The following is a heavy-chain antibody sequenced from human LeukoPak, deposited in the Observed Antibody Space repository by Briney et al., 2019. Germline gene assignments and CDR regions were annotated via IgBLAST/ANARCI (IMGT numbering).Heavy chain of an antibody. V-gene: IGHV1-2*06. J-gene: IGHJ4*02. CDR1: GYTFTAYY. D-gene: IGHD3-10*01. CDR2: INPKSGDI. Sequence: ASVKVSCKASGYTFTAYYMHWVRQAPGQGLEWMGRINPKSGDINYAQKFQDRVTMTRDTSMSTAYMEISRLRYDDTAVYYCATSSSYGRFDYWGQGTLVTVSS. CDR3: ATSSSYGRFDY.